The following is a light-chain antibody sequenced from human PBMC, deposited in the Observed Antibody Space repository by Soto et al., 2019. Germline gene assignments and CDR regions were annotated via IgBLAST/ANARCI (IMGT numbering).Light chain of an antibody. Sequence: DIQMTQSPSTLSASVGDRVTITCRASQSISSWLAWYQQKPGKAPKLLIYDASSLESGVPSRFSGSGSGTEFPLPIRSLQPDDFATYYCQQYNSYPVTFGQGTKLEIK. CDR3: QQYNSYPVT. J-gene: IGKJ2*01. CDR1: QSISSW. V-gene: IGKV1-5*01. CDR2: DAS.